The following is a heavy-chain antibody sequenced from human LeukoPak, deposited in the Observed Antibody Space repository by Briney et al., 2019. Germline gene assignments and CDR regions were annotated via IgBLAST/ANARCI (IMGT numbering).Heavy chain of an antibody. V-gene: IGHV3-53*01. J-gene: IGHJ4*02. CDR1: GFTISSNY. D-gene: IGHD3-16*01. Sequence: GGSLRLSCAASGFTISSNYMAWVRQAPGRGLQWVSVIYSDGSTFYADSVKGRFTISRDSSKNTLYLQMNSLRAEDTAVYYCARDHRIGGSWGQGTLVTVSS. CDR2: IYSDGST. CDR3: ARDHRIGGS.